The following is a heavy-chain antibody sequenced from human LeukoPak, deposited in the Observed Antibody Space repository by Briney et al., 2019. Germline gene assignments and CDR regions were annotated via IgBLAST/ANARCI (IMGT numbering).Heavy chain of an antibody. CDR3: ARVSIVGALPVGGDYYGMDV. V-gene: IGHV3-33*01. D-gene: IGHD1-26*01. CDR1: GFTFSSYG. Sequence: GGSLRLSCAASGFTFSSYGMHWVRQAPGKGLEWVAVIWYDGSNKYYADSVKGRFTISRDNSKNTLYLQMNSLRAEDTAVYYCARVSIVGALPVGGDYYGMDVWGQGTTVTVSS. J-gene: IGHJ6*02. CDR2: IWYDGSNK.